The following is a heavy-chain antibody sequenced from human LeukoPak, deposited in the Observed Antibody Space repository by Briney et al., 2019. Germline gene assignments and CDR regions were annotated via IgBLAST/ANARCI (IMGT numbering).Heavy chain of an antibody. CDR3: ARALDYYDSSGYYPFDY. V-gene: IGHV3-11*06. Sequence: GGSLRLSCAASGFTFSVYYMSWIRQAPGGGLEWVSYISSSSSYTNYADSVKGRFTISRDNAKNSLYLQMNSLRAEDTAVYYCARALDYYDSSGYYPFDYWGQGSLVTASS. CDR1: GFTFSVYY. D-gene: IGHD3-22*01. J-gene: IGHJ4*02. CDR2: ISSSSSYT.